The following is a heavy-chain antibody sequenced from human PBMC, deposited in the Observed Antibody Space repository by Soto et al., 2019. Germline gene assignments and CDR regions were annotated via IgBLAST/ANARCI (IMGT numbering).Heavy chain of an antibody. CDR3: ARVRNNWFDP. Sequence: QVQLQQLGAGLLKPSETLSLTCAVYGGSFSGYYWSWIRQPPGKGLEWIGEINHSGSTNYNPSLKSRVTISVDTSKNQISLKLSSVTAADTAVYYCARVRNNWFDPWGQGTLVTVSS. CDR2: INHSGST. D-gene: IGHD4-17*01. CDR1: GGSFSGYY. V-gene: IGHV4-34*01. J-gene: IGHJ5*02.